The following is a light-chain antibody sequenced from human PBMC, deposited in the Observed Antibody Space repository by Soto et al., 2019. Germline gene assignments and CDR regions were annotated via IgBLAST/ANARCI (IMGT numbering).Light chain of an antibody. J-gene: IGKJ4*01. V-gene: IGKV2-28*01. Sequence: DLVLSQSPLSLPVTPGEPASISCRSSRSLVHNNGNNSLDWYLQKPGQSPQVLNYLASNRASGVADRFNGSGSGTDFTLKNRRVEAEDVGVYYCMQALQTPFTLGVGTKVAVK. CDR2: LAS. CDR3: MQALQTPFT. CDR1: RSLVHNNGNNS.